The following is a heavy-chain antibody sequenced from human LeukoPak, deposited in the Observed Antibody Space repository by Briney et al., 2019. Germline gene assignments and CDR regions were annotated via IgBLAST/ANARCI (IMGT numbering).Heavy chain of an antibody. CDR2: INPNSGGT. Sequence: GASVKVSCKASGYTFTGYYMHWVRQAPGQGLEWMGWINPNSGGTNYAQKFQGRVTMTRDTSISTAYMELSRLRSDDTAVYYCARGASWQTYYYYYMDVWGKGTTVTVSS. CDR1: GYTFTGYY. V-gene: IGHV1-2*02. J-gene: IGHJ6*03. CDR3: ARGASWQTYYYYYMDV.